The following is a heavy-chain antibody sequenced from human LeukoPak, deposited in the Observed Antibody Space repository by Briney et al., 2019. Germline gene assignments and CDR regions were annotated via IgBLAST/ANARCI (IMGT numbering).Heavy chain of an antibody. CDR2: INSDGSSA. CDR3: ARDLTGSLDY. CDR1: GFTFSSYW. V-gene: IGHV3-74*03. D-gene: IGHD3-9*01. Sequence: AGSLRLSCAASGFTFSSYWTYWVRQAPGKGLVWVSRINSDGSSAKYADSVNGRITISRDNAKNTPYLQMNSLRADDTAVYYCARDLTGSLDYWGQGTLVTVCS. J-gene: IGHJ4*02.